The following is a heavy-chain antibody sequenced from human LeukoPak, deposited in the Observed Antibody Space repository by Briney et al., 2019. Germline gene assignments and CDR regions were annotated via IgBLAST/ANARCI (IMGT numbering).Heavy chain of an antibody. CDR3: ARIPPRRPYYDFWSGYSYYGMDV. Sequence: SETLSLTCPVYGGSFSGYYWSWIRQPPGKGLEWIGEINHSGSTNYNPSLKSRVTISVDTSKNQFSLKLSSVTAADTAVYYCARIPPRRPYYDFWSGYSYYGMDVWGQGTTVTVSS. V-gene: IGHV4-34*01. CDR1: GGSFSGYY. J-gene: IGHJ6*02. D-gene: IGHD3-3*01. CDR2: INHSGST.